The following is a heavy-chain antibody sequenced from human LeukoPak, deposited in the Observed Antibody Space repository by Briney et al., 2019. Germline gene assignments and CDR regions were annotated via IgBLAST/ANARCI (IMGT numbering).Heavy chain of an antibody. CDR3: AREPYYYDSSGGPQR. CDR2: IYYSGST. Sequence: PSEALSLTCTVSGGSISSSSYYWGWIRQPSGKGLEWIGSIYYSGSTYYNPSLKSRVTISVDTSKNQFSLKLSSVTAADTAVYYCAREPYYYDSSGGPQRWGQGTLVTVSS. CDR1: GGSISSSSYY. J-gene: IGHJ1*01. V-gene: IGHV4-39*07. D-gene: IGHD3-22*01.